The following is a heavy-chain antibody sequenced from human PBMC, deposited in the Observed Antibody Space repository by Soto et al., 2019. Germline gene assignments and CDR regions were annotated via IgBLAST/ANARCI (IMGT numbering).Heavy chain of an antibody. CDR2: IKSKTDGETT. Sequence: EVQLVESGGGLVKPGGSLRLSCAASGFTFSNAWMSWVRQVPGKGLEWVGRIKSKTDGETTHYAAPVKGRFTISRDDSKNTLYLQMNSLKTEETGVYYCTTDPCSGGSCYPSPHYYYYYGMDVWGQGTTVTVSS. CDR3: TTDPCSGGSCYPSPHYYYYYGMDV. CDR1: GFTFSNAW. D-gene: IGHD2-15*01. V-gene: IGHV3-15*01. J-gene: IGHJ6*02.